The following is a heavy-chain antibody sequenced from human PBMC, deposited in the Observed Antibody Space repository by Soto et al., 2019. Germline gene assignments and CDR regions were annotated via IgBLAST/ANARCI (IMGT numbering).Heavy chain of an antibody. CDR1: GYDFNNYG. CDR3: ARAYATSLTWPHYDY. V-gene: IGHV1-18*04. J-gene: IGHJ4*02. D-gene: IGHD2-2*01. CDR2: ITAYNGNR. Sequence: ASVKVSCKASGYDFNNYGFNWVRQSPRLGLEWLGWITAYNGNRNYAQKFQGRITMTTDTSTNTGYLELRSLSSDDTAVYYCARAYATSLTWPHYDYWGQGXLVTVYS.